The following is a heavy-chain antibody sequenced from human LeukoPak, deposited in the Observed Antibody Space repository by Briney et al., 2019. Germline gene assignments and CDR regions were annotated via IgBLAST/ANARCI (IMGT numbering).Heavy chain of an antibody. CDR3: ARDPGRSPDY. Sequence: QAGGSLRLSFAASGFTFSHYSMHWVRQAPGRGLEYVSAINSNGDDTYYVDSVKGRFTISRDNSKNTLYLQMGSLRFEDKAVYYCARDPGRSPDYWGQRTLVTVSS. D-gene: IGHD1-26*01. V-gene: IGHV3-64*02. CDR2: INSNGDDT. CDR1: GFTFSHYS. J-gene: IGHJ4*02.